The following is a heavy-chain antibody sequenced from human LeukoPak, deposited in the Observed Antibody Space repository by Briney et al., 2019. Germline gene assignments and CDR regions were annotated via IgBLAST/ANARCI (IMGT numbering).Heavy chain of an antibody. D-gene: IGHD6-19*01. J-gene: IGHJ4*02. CDR2: XXTSGST. CDR3: ARDRQWPGEFDY. V-gene: IGHV4-4*07. Sequence: WVGRXXTSGSTNXXXXXXXXVTXXXXTSKNQFSLNLSSVTAADTAVYYCARDRQWPGEFDYWGQGTLVTVSS.